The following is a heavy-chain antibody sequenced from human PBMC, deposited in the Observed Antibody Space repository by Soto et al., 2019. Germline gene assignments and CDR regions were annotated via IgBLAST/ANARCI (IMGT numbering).Heavy chain of an antibody. D-gene: IGHD5-12*01. CDR1: GYSFTSYW. J-gene: IGHJ4*02. CDR2: IYPGDSDT. Sequence: GESLKISCKGSGYSFTSYWIGWVRQMPGKGLEWMGIIYPGDSDTRYSPSFQGQVTISADKSISTAYLQWSSLKASDTAMYYCARHPLEMATMENYFDYWGQGTLVTVSS. CDR3: ARHPLEMATMENYFDY. V-gene: IGHV5-51*01.